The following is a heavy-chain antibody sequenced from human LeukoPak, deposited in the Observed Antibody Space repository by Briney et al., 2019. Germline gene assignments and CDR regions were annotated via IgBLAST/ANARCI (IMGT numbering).Heavy chain of an antibody. Sequence: SKTLSLTCTVSGGSISSSSYYWGWIRQPPGKGLEWIGSIYYSGSTYYNPSLKSRVTISVDTSKNQFSLKLSSVTAADTAVYYCARHDGYNYYFGYWGQGTLVTVSS. CDR1: GGSISSSSYY. V-gene: IGHV4-39*01. CDR2: IYYSGST. J-gene: IGHJ4*02. D-gene: IGHD5-24*01. CDR3: ARHDGYNYYFGY.